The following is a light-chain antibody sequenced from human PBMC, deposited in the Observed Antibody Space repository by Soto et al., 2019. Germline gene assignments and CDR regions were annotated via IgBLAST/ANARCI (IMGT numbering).Light chain of an antibody. CDR1: RNDIGAYEF. CDR2: EVV. J-gene: IGLJ1*01. CDR3: KSYAGSNTYV. V-gene: IGLV2-8*01. Sequence: QSALTQPPSASGSPGQSVTISCTGTRNDIGAYEFVSWYQHHPGKAPKLIIYEVVLRPSGVPDRFSGSKSGNTASLTVSGLQAADEADYYCKSYAGSNTYVFXTGTKVTVL.